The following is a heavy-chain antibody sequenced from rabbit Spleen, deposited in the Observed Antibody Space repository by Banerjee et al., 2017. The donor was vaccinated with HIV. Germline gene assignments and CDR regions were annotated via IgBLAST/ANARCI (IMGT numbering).Heavy chain of an antibody. J-gene: IGHJ6*01. D-gene: IGHD8-1*01. CDR3: ARDSGSSFSSYGMDL. CDR1: GLSLSDKDV. V-gene: IGHV1S45*01. Sequence: QEQLVESGGGLVKPEGSLTLTCKGSGLSLSDKDVMCWVRQAPGKGLEWIACIDSGSSGFTYFASWAKGRFTISKTSSTTVTLQMTSLTAADTATYFCARDSGSSFSSYGMDLWGPGTLVTVS. CDR2: IDSGSSGFT.